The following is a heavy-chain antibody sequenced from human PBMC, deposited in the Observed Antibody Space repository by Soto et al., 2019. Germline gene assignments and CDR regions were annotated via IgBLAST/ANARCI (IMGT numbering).Heavy chain of an antibody. CDR2: ITATGDRT. Sequence: GGSLRLSCADSGFRFSSYSMSWVRQTPGRGLEWVAAITATGDRTYYADSVTGRFTISRDNSKKTHYLQMTSLRAEDTAMYYCATMNGYFEYWGQGTPVTVS. V-gene: IGHV3-23*01. D-gene: IGHD3-22*01. J-gene: IGHJ4*02. CDR3: ATMNGYFEY. CDR1: GFRFSSYS.